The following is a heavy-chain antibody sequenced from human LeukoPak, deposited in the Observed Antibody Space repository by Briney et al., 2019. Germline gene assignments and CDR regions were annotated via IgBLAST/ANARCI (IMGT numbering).Heavy chain of an antibody. D-gene: IGHD4/OR15-4a*01. Sequence: GGSLRLSCAASGFTFSSYWMHWVRQAPGKGLVWVSHIRTDGNNAIYADSVKGRFTIPRDNARNTLYLQMNGLRAEDTAVYYCARPRGYDARDFDHWGQGALVTVSS. CDR2: IRTDGNNA. V-gene: IGHV3-74*01. CDR1: GFTFSSYW. CDR3: ARPRGYDARDFDH. J-gene: IGHJ4*02.